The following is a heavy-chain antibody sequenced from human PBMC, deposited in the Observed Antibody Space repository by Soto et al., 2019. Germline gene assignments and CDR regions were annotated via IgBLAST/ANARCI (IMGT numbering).Heavy chain of an antibody. Sequence: EVQLVQSGAEVKKPGESLKISCKGSGYSFTSYWIGWVRQMPGKGLEWMGIIYPGDSDTRYSPSFQGQVTISADKSISTAYLQWSSLKASDTAMYYCARPSLHVEMATKPYDGGNWYFDLWGRGTLVTVSS. CDR1: GYSFTSYW. J-gene: IGHJ2*01. V-gene: IGHV5-51*01. CDR3: ARPSLHVEMATKPYDGGNWYFDL. D-gene: IGHD5-12*01. CDR2: IYPGDSDT.